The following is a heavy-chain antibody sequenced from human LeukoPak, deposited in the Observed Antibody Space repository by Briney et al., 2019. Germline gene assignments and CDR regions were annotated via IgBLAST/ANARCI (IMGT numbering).Heavy chain of an antibody. J-gene: IGHJ4*02. D-gene: IGHD2-15*01. CDR2: INHSGST. V-gene: IGHV4-34*01. Sequence: SETLSLTCAVYGGSFSGYYWSWIRQPPGKGLEWIGEINHSGSTNYNPSLKSRVTISVDTSKNQFSLKLSSVTAADTAVYYCAREIVVVVAAIDSYYFDYWGQGTLVTVSS. CDR1: GGSFSGYY. CDR3: AREIVVVVAAIDSYYFDY.